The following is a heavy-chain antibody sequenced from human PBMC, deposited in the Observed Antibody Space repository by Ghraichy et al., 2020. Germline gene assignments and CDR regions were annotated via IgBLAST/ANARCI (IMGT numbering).Heavy chain of an antibody. V-gene: IGHV3-48*02. CDR2: ITSSSRFI. Sequence: GGSLRLSCVASGFSFSSYNLNWVRQAPGKGQEWISYITSSSRFIFYADSVKGRFTISRDNAKNSLYLQMNSLRDEDTAVYYCARASTGVRFYYYDGMDVWGRGTTVTVSS. J-gene: IGHJ6*02. CDR1: GFSFSSYN. D-gene: IGHD4-23*01. CDR3: ARASTGVRFYYYDGMDV.